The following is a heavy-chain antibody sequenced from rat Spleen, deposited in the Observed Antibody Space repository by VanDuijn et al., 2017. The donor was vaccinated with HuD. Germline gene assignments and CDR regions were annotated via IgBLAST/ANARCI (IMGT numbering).Heavy chain of an antibody. Sequence: EVQLVESGGGLVQPGRSMKLSCAASGFNFNDYWMGWVRQAPGKGLEWIGEINKESSIINYTPSLKDKFTISRDNAQNTLYLQMSKLGSEDTAIYYCARATTVGGWFAYWGQGTLVTVSS. D-gene: IGHD1-1*01. CDR3: ARATTVGGWFAY. CDR1: GFNFNDYW. CDR2: INKESSII. J-gene: IGHJ3*01. V-gene: IGHV4-2*01.